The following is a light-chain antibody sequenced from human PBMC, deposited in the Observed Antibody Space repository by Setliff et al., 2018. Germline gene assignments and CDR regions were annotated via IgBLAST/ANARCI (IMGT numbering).Light chain of an antibody. V-gene: IGLV1-40*01. CDR3: QSYDNSLSGSGP. Sequence: QSVLTQPPSVSGAPGQRVTISCTGSRSNIGAGYGVHWYQQFPGTAPKLLIYNDNNRPSGVPDRFSGSKSGTSASLAITGLQAEDEADYFCQSYDNSLSGSGPFGTGTKVTVL. J-gene: IGLJ1*01. CDR1: RSNIGAGYG. CDR2: NDN.